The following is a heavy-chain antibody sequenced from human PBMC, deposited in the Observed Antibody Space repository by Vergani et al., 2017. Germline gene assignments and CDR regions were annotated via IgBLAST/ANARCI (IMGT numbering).Heavy chain of an antibody. CDR3: AELYGDEGYSPF. Sequence: EVQLLESGGGSVQPGESLRLSCVASGFRFREPGMHWVRQAPGKGLEWVSGISGHDHRTLYADSVKGRFIISRDDSKNTLYLQMSSLRVEDTAIYYCAELYGDEGYSPFWGQGTLVTVSS. CDR1: GFRFREPG. D-gene: IGHD2-21*01. CDR2: ISGHDHRT. V-gene: IGHV3-23*01. J-gene: IGHJ4*02.